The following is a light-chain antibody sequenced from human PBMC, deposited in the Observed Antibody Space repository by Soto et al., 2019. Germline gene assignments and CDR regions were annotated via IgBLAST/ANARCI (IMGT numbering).Light chain of an antibody. Sequence: QSALTQPPSASGSPGQSVTISCTGTSSDVGKYDYVSWFQHHPGKAPKLIIYDVTKRPSGVPDRFSGSKSGNTAALTISGLQAEDEAEYFCSSYAGSYTWIFGSGTKLTVL. J-gene: IGLJ1*01. CDR3: SSYAGSYTWI. CDR1: SSDVGKYDY. CDR2: DVT. V-gene: IGLV2-11*01.